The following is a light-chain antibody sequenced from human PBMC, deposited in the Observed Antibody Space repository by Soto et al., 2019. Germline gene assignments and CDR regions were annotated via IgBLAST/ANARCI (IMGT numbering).Light chain of an antibody. Sequence: DIQMTQSPSSLSASVGDRVTITGRASQGVGSSLAWHQQKPGKAPKLLIYAASSLQSGVPSRFSGSGSGTDFTLTISSLQPEDFATYYCQHADSFPLITFGQGTRLEIK. V-gene: IGKV1-12*01. CDR3: QHADSFPLIT. CDR1: QGVGSS. CDR2: AAS. J-gene: IGKJ5*01.